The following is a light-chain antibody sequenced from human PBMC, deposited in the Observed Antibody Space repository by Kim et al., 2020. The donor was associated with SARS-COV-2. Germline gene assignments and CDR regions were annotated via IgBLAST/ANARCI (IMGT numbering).Light chain of an antibody. Sequence: ASVGNRGTIPCRASEDVRNHLAWFQHKPGKAPKPLIYAASSLQSGVPSKFSGSGSRTDFTLTISGLQPEDSATYYCQQYYRYPPTFGGGTKVDIK. V-gene: IGKV1-16*02. CDR2: AAS. J-gene: IGKJ4*01. CDR3: QQYYRYPPT. CDR1: EDVRNH.